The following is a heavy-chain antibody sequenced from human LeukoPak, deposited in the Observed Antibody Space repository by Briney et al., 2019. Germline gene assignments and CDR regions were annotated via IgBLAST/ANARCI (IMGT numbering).Heavy chain of an antibody. V-gene: IGHV3-23*01. CDR2: ISASGGST. CDR1: GFTFSNYA. CDR3: VPRKEWSCYMDV. D-gene: IGHD3-3*01. Sequence: GGSLRLSCAASGFTFSNYAMSWVRQAPGKGLEWVSDISASGGSTYYTDSVKGRFTISRDNSKNTLYLQMNSVRAEDTAVYYCVPRKEWSCYMDVWGKGTTVTISS. J-gene: IGHJ6*03.